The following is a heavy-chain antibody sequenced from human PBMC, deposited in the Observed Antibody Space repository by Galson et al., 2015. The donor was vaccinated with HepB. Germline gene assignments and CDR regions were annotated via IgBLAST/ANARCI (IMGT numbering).Heavy chain of an antibody. V-gene: IGHV3-48*04. J-gene: IGHJ3*02. D-gene: IGHD6-19*01. Sequence: SLRLSCAASTFIFSTYSMDWVRQAPGKGLEWVSYISSSSTTIYYADSVKGRFTISRDNAKNSLYLQMNSLRAEDTAVYYCARVPSSYSSGWYGAFDIWGQGTMVTVSS. CDR3: ARVPSSYSSGWYGAFDI. CDR1: TFIFSTYS. CDR2: ISSSSTTI.